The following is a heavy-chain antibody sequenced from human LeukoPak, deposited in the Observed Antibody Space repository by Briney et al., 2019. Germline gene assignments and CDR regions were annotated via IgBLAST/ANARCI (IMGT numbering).Heavy chain of an antibody. J-gene: IGHJ4*02. CDR2: INHSGST. V-gene: IGHV4-34*01. CDR1: GGSFSGYY. D-gene: IGHD3-16*01. CDR3: ARNDYVWGSYYRFGY. Sequence: SETLSLTCAVYGGSFSGYYWSWIRQPPGKGLEWIGEINHSGSTNYNPSLKSRVTISVDTSKNQFSLKLSSVTAADAAVYYCARNDYVWGSYYRFGYWGQGTLVTVSS.